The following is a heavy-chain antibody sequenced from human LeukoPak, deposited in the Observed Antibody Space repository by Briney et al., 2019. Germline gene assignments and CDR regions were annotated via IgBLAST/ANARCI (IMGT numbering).Heavy chain of an antibody. CDR1: GFTFSSYA. Sequence: GGSLRLSCAASGFTFSSYAMSWVRQAPGKGLEWVSAISGSGGSTHYADSVKGRFTISRDNSKNTLYLQMNSLRAEDTAVYYCAKRALLGFGELYYFDYWGQGTLVTVSS. V-gene: IGHV3-23*01. J-gene: IGHJ4*02. CDR3: AKRALLGFGELYYFDY. CDR2: ISGSGGST. D-gene: IGHD3-10*01.